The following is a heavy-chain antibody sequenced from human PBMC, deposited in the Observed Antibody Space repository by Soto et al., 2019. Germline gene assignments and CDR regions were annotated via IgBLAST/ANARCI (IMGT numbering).Heavy chain of an antibody. V-gene: IGHV3-21*01. CDR1: GFTFRSYS. CDR2: ISSSSSYI. CDR3: ARTSGFVTMVRGVISLWEDWFDP. J-gene: IGHJ5*02. D-gene: IGHD3-10*01. Sequence: GGSLRHCNAASGFTFRSYSKNWFRQAPEKGIEWVSSISSSSSYIYYADSVKGRFTISRDNAKNSLYLQMNSLRAEDTAVYYCARTSGFVTMVRGVISLWEDWFDPWGHGT.